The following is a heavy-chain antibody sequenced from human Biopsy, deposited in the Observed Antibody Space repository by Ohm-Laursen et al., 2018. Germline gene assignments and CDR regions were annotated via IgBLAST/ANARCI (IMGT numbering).Heavy chain of an antibody. J-gene: IGHJ4*02. CDR2: INCKTGAT. CDR3: ARDRMTDVFGGPTRTDVFDS. Sequence: ASVKVSCKASSYTFTDYNIHWMRQAPGQGLEWLGYINCKTGATNYAQKFQGTVTMTRDTSISAVYIELRRLKSDDAAVYFCARDRMTDVFGGPTRTDVFDSWGQGTPVTVSS. CDR1: SYTFTDYN. D-gene: IGHD3-10*01. V-gene: IGHV1-2*02.